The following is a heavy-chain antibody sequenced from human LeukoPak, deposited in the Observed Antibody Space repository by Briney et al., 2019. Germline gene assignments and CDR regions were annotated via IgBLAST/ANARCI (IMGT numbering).Heavy chain of an antibody. Sequence: PGRSLRLSCSASGFTFGDYAMSWLRQAPGKGLEWVGFIRSKAYGGTTEYAASVKGRFTISRDDSKSIAYLQMNSLKTEDTAVYYCTRDLEGSGWAFDYWGQGTLVTVAS. CDR3: TRDLEGSGWAFDY. J-gene: IGHJ4*02. D-gene: IGHD6-19*01. CDR1: GFTFGDYA. CDR2: IRSKAYGGTT. V-gene: IGHV3-49*03.